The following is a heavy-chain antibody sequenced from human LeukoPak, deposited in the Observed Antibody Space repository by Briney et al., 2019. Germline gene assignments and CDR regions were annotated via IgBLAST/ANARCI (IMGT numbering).Heavy chain of an antibody. V-gene: IGHV4-34*01. J-gene: IGHJ5*02. Sequence: KSSETLSLTCAVYGGSFSGYYWSWIRQPPGKGLEWIGEINHSGSTNYNPSLKSRVTISVDTSKNQFSLKLSSVTAADTAVYYCARGFMGFGEFKSWGQGTLVTVSS. CDR2: INHSGST. D-gene: IGHD3-10*01. CDR1: GGSFSGYY. CDR3: ARGFMGFGEFKS.